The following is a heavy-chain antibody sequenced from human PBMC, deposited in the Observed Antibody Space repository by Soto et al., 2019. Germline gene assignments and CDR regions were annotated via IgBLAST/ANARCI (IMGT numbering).Heavy chain of an antibody. CDR2: IRYTGGT. J-gene: IGHJ4*02. D-gene: IGHD3-10*01. V-gene: IGHV4-31*03. CDR3: AREDFSRGIDY. Sequence: PSETLSLTCTVSGGSITSGNYYWTWIRQHPGKGLEWIGYIRYTGGTYNNPSLNSRVSMSVDTSKNQFSLNLSSVTAADTAVYYCAREDFSRGIDYWGQGTMVTVSS. CDR1: GGSITSGNYY.